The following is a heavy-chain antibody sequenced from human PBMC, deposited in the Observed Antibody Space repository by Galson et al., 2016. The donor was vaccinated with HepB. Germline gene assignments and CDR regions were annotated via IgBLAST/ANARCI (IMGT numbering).Heavy chain of an antibody. V-gene: IGHV3-21*06. CDR1: GFTLGDYT. CDR2: ISSVSTHS. Sequence: SLRLSCAASGFTLGDYTMTWVRQAPGQGLEWVASISSVSTHSYYEDSLRGRFTISRDNAQSSLYLQINSLRAEDTAVYNCAREYSRRSGLDLWGQGALVIVSS. CDR3: AREYSRRSGLDL. J-gene: IGHJ4*02. D-gene: IGHD3-3*01.